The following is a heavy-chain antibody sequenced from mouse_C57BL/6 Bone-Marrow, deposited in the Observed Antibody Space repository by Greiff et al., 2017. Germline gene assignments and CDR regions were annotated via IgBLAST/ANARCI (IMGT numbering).Heavy chain of an antibody. J-gene: IGHJ2*01. V-gene: IGHV5-6*02. CDR1: GFTFSSYG. D-gene: IGHD2-4*01. CDR3: ASQGYYERVFDY. CDR2: ISSGGSYT. Sequence: EVKLEESGGDLVKPGGSLKLSCAASGFTFSSYGMSWVRQTPDKRLEWVATISSGGSYTYYPDSVKGRFTISRDTAKNTLYLQMSSLKSEDTAMYYCASQGYYERVFDYWGQGTTLTVSS.